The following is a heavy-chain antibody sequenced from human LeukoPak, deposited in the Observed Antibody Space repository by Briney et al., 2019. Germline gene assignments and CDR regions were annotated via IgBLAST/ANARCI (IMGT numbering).Heavy chain of an antibody. Sequence: GGSLRLSCAVSGFTFSNYGMSWVRQAPGKGLEWVSAISGSGGSTYYADSVRGRFTVSRDNSENTLYLQLNSLRAEDTAVYYCAHGSMYQLDYWGQGTLVTVSS. CDR3: AHGSMYQLDY. CDR2: ISGSGGST. D-gene: IGHD2-2*01. CDR1: GFTFSNYG. J-gene: IGHJ4*02. V-gene: IGHV3-23*01.